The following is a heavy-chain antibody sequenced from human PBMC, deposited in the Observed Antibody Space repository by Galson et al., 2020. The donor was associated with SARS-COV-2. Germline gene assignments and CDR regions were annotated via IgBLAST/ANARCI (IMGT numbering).Heavy chain of an antibody. J-gene: IGHJ5*02. Sequence: ASVKVSCKVSGYTLTELSMHWVRQAPGKGLEWMGGFDPEDGETIYAQQFQGRVTMTEDTSTDTAYMELSSLRSEDTAVYYCATEVYYDLLTGYSNWFDPWGQGTLVIVSS. D-gene: IGHD3-9*01. CDR1: GYTLTELS. V-gene: IGHV1-24*01. CDR2: FDPEDGET. CDR3: ATEVYYDLLTGYSNWFDP.